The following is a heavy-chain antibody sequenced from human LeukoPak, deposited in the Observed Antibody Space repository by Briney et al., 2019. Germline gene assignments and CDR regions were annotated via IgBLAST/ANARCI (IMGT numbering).Heavy chain of an antibody. CDR1: GFTFSSYE. CDR3: ARDPIPRIVVVPAAMSNWFDP. D-gene: IGHD2-2*01. CDR2: ISSSGSTT. J-gene: IGHJ5*02. Sequence: PGGSLRLSCAASGFTFSSYEMNWVRQAPGKGLEWVSYISSSGSTTYYADSVKGRFTISGDNAKNSLYLQMNSLRAEDTAVYYCARDPIPRIVVVPAAMSNWFDPWGQGTLVTVSS. V-gene: IGHV3-48*03.